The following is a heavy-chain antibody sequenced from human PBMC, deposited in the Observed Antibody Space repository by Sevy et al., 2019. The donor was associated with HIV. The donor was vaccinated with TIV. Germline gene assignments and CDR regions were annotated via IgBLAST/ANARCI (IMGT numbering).Heavy chain of an antibody. CDR3: AHETFGRYES. V-gene: IGHV3-7*01. CDR2: IKADGSDK. J-gene: IGHJ4*02. CDR1: GFTFSANW. D-gene: IGHD3-16*01. Sequence: GGSLRLSCAASGFTFSANWMNRVRQAPGKGLEWVANIKADGSDKHYVDSVEGRFTISRDNAKNLLFLQMNSQRVEDTAVYYCAHETFGRYESWGQGTLVTVSS.